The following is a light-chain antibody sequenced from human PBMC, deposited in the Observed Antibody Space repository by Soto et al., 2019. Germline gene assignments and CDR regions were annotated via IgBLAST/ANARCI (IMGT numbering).Light chain of an antibody. CDR2: SND. J-gene: IGLJ3*02. V-gene: IGLV1-44*01. CDR1: SSNIGTNT. CDR3: AAWDARLNGVV. Sequence: QSVLTQPPSTSGTPGQRVTISCSGSSSNIGTNTVNWYQQVPGTAPKLLIYSNDQRPSGVPDRFSGSKSGTSVSLAISGLQSEDEADYFCAAWDARLNGVVFGGGTNFTVL.